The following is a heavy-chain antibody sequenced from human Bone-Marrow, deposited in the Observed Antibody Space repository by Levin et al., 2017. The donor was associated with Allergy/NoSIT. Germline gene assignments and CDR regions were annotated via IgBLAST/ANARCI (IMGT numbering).Heavy chain of an antibody. Sequence: ASVKVSCKASGYTFTSYDINWVRQATGQGLEWMGWMNPNSGNTGYAQKFQGRVTMTRNTSISTAYMELSSLRSEDTAVYYCARGDLFGGVFAQAADYWGQGTLVTVSS. CDR2: MNPNSGNT. D-gene: IGHD2-8*02. CDR3: ARGDLFGGVFAQAADY. J-gene: IGHJ4*02. V-gene: IGHV1-8*01. CDR1: GYTFTSYD.